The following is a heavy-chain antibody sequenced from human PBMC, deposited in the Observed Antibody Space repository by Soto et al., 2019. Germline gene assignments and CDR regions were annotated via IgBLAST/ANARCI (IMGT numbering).Heavy chain of an antibody. J-gene: IGHJ6*02. D-gene: IGHD2-15*01. CDR2: IKSKTDGGTT. V-gene: IGHV3-15*01. CDR3: TTDGYCSGGSCSPGMDV. CDR1: GFTFSNAW. Sequence: EVQLVESGGGLVKPGGSLRLSCAASGFTFSNAWKSWVRQAPGKGLEWVGRIKSKTDGGTTDYAAPVKGRFTISRDDSKNTLYLQMNSLKTEDTAVYYCTTDGYCSGGSCSPGMDVWGQGTTVTVSS.